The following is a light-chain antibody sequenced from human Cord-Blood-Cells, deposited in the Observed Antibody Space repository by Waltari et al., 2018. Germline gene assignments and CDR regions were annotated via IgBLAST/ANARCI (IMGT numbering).Light chain of an antibody. CDR1: SSDVGGYNY. CDR3: CSYAGSYRDV. CDR2: DVS. V-gene: IGLV2-11*01. Sequence: QSALTQPRSVSGSPGQSVTISCTGTSSDVGGYNYVSWYQQHPGNAPKLMIYDVSKRPSGVPDRFSGSKSGNTASLTISGLQAEDEADYYCCSYAGSYRDVFGTGTKVTVL. J-gene: IGLJ1*01.